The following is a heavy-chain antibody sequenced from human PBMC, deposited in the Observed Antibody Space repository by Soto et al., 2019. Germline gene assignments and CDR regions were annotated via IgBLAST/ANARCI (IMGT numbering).Heavy chain of an antibody. CDR2: INPSGGST. CDR1: GYTFTSYY. D-gene: IGHD3-3*01. V-gene: IGHV1-46*01. Sequence: ASVKVSCKASGYTFTSYYMHWVRQAPGQGLEWMGIINPSGGSTSYAQKFQGRVTMTRDTSTGTVYMELGSLGSEDTAVYYCAGASLIWGYDLSDQAGGMDVWGQGTTVTVSS. CDR3: AGASLIWGYDLSDQAGGMDV. J-gene: IGHJ6*02.